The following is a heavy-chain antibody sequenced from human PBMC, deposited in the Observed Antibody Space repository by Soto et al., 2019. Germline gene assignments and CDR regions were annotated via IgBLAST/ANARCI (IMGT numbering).Heavy chain of an antibody. CDR3: TRHNSDC. Sequence: EVQLVESGGGLVEPGGSLKLSCAASGFAFSESAMHWVRQASGKGLEWVGHIRSKGNNYATAYAASVKGRFTISRDDSKNTAYLQMNSLKTEDTAMYYCTRHNSDCWGQGTLVTVSS. CDR2: IRSKGNNYAT. V-gene: IGHV3-73*02. CDR1: GFAFSESA. J-gene: IGHJ4*02.